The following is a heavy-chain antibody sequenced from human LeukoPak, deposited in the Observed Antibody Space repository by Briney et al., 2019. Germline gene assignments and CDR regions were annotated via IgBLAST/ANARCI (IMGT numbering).Heavy chain of an antibody. CDR1: GFTFSSYG. CDR3: ARGIIAQDYYYYYTDV. CDR2: ISGNGGST. Sequence: GGSLRLSCTASGFTFSSYGMDWVRQAPGKGLEWVSVISGNGGSTYYTDSVKGRFTISRDNSKNTLYLQMNSLRAEDTAVYYCARGIIAQDYYYYYTDVWGKGTTVTISS. J-gene: IGHJ6*03. D-gene: IGHD3-10*01. V-gene: IGHV3-23*01.